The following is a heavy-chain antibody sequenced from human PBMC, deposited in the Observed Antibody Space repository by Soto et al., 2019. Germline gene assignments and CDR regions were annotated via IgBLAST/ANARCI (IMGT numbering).Heavy chain of an antibody. D-gene: IGHD6-6*01. CDR3: ARLRISSSHYYYYYGMDV. Sequence: ASVKVSCKASGYTLTGYYMHWVRQAPGQGLEWMGWINPNSGGTNYAQKFQGRVTMTRGTSISTAYMELSRLRSDDTAVYYCARLRISSSHYYYYYGMDVWGQGTTVTVSS. V-gene: IGHV1-2*02. J-gene: IGHJ6*02. CDR2: INPNSGGT. CDR1: GYTLTGYY.